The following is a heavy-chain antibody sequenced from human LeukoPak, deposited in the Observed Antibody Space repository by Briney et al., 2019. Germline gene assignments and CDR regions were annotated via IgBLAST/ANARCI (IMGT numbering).Heavy chain of an antibody. J-gene: IGHJ6*02. CDR3: ARVQSGYYYGMDV. CDR2: ISSSSSYI. CDR1: GFTFSDYY. V-gene: IGHV3-11*06. Sequence: GGSLRLSCAASGFTFSDYYMSWIRQAPGKGLEWVSSISSSSSYIYYADSVKGRFTISRDNAKNSLYLQMNSLRAEDTAVYYCARVQSGYYYGMDVWGQGTTVTVSS. D-gene: IGHD7-27*01.